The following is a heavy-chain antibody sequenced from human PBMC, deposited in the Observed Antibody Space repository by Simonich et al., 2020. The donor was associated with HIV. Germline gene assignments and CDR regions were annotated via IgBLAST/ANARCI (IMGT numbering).Heavy chain of an antibody. V-gene: IGHV4-34*01. D-gene: IGHD4-17*01. CDR2: INHSGNT. J-gene: IGHJ4*02. CDR1: GGSFSGYY. CDR3: ARRHPTTVTTPYFDY. Sequence: QVQLQQWGAGLLKPSETLSLTCAVYGGSFSGYYWSWIRQPPGKGLEWIGEINHSGNTNYNPPLKGRVTISVDTSKNQFSLKLSSVTAADTAVYYCARRHPTTVTTPYFDYWGQGTLVTVSS.